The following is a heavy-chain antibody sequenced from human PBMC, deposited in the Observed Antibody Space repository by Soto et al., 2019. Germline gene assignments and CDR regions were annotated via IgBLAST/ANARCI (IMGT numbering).Heavy chain of an antibody. Sequence: SETLSLTCAVYGVSFSGYYWSWIRQPPGKGLEWIGEINHSGSTNYNPSLKSRVTISVDTSKNQFSLKLSSVTAADTAVYYCARHAGYCSGGSCAGGRSDEYFQHWGQGTLVTVSS. J-gene: IGHJ1*01. V-gene: IGHV4-34*01. CDR3: ARHAGYCSGGSCAGGRSDEYFQH. CDR2: INHSGST. D-gene: IGHD2-15*01. CDR1: GVSFSGYY.